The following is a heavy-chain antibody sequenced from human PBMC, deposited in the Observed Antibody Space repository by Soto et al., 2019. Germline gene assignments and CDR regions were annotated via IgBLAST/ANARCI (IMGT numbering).Heavy chain of an antibody. CDR2: INHSGST. CDR3: ARSRGDIVVVPAAEFDY. D-gene: IGHD2-2*01. CDR1: GGSFSGYY. J-gene: IGHJ4*02. V-gene: IGHV4-34*01. Sequence: PSETLSLTCAVYGGSFSGYYWSWIRQPPGKGLEWIGEINHSGSTNYNPSLKSRVTISVDSSKNQFSLKLSSVTAADTVVYYCARSRGDIVVVPAAEFDYWGQGTLVTVSS.